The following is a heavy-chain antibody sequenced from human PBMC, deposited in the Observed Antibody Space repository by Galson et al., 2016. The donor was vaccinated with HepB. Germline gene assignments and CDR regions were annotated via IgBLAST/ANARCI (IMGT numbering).Heavy chain of an antibody. J-gene: IGHJ4*02. CDR3: AKGQYGLGTYLAIDY. CDR2: IWWNNGYI. Sequence: SLRLSCAASGFTFDDHAMHWVRLTPGTGLEWVSGIWWNNGYIGYADSVKGRCTISRDNAKNSLYLQMNSLSAEATALYHYAKGQYGLGTYLAIDYWGQGTLVTVSS. D-gene: IGHD1-26*01. CDR1: GFTFDDHA. V-gene: IGHV3-9*01.